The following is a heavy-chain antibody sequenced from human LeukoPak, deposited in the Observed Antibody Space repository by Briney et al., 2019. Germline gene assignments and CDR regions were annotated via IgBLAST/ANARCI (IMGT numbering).Heavy chain of an antibody. CDR2: INAYNGNT. CDR3: ARPQPDYGDYPPFLYMDV. Sequence: ASVKVSCEASGYTFASYGISWVRQAPGQGLEWMGWINAYNGNTNYAQKLQGRVTMTTDTSTSTAYMELRSLRSDDTAVYYCARPQPDYGDYPPFLYMDVWGKGTTVTVSS. CDR1: GYTFASYG. J-gene: IGHJ6*03. D-gene: IGHD4-17*01. V-gene: IGHV1-18*01.